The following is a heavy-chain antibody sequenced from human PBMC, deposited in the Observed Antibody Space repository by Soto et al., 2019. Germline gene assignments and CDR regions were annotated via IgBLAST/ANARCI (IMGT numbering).Heavy chain of an antibody. CDR1: GFTFSSYA. D-gene: IGHD3-10*01. Sequence: GGSLRLSCAASGFTFSSYAMSWVRQAPGKGLEWVSAISGSGGSTYYADSVKGRFTISRDNSKNTLYLQMNSLRAEDTAVYYCAKDGSGSYLYYYYGMDVWGQGTTVTVSS. CDR3: AKDGSGSYLYYYYGMDV. CDR2: ISGSGGST. J-gene: IGHJ6*02. V-gene: IGHV3-23*01.